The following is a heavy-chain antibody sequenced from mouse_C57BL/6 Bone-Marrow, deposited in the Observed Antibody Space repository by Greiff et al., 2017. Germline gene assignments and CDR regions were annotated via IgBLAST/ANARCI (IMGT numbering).Heavy chain of an antibody. CDR1: GFNIKDDY. Sequence: VQLQQSGAELVRPGASVKLSCTASGFNIKDDYMHWVKQRPEQGLEWIGWIDPENGDTAYASKFQGKATITADTSSNTAYLQLSSLTSEDTAVYYCTRGYYYVTYYFDDWGQGTTRTVSS. CDR3: TRGYYYVTYYFDD. CDR2: IDPENGDT. V-gene: IGHV14-4*01. D-gene: IGHD1-1*01. J-gene: IGHJ2*01.